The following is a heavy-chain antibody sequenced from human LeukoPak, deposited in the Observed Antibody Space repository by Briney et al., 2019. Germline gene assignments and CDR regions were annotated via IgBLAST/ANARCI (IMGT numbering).Heavy chain of an antibody. CDR1: GGSLSSYY. CDR2: IYYSGGT. CDR3: ARGNYYDSNTYYRAFDI. D-gene: IGHD3-22*01. J-gene: IGHJ3*02. Sequence: SETLSLTCTVSGGSLSSYYWSWIRQPPGKGLEWIGYIYYSGGTNYNPSLKSRVTISVDTSKNQFSLKLSSVTAADTAVYYCARGNYYDSNTYYRAFDIWGQGTMVTVSS. V-gene: IGHV4-59*01.